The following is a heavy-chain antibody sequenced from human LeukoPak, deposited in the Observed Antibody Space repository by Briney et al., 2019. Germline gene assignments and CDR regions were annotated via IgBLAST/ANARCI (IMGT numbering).Heavy chain of an antibody. CDR1: GFTFSSYS. D-gene: IGHD3-22*01. V-gene: IGHV3-21*01. Sequence: GGSLRLSCAASGFTFSSYSMNWVRQAPGKGLEWVSSISSSSSYIYYADSVKGRFTISKDNAKNSLYLQMNSLRAEDTAVHYCARSLYYDSSGYYYAADYWGQGTLVTVSS. CDR2: ISSSSSYI. J-gene: IGHJ4*02. CDR3: ARSLYYDSSGYYYAADY.